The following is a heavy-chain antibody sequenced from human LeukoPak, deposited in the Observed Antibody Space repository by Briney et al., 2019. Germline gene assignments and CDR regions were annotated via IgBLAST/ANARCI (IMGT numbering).Heavy chain of an antibody. CDR3: ARDTRTAQGFDY. CDR1: GGSISTFY. J-gene: IGHJ4*02. CDR2: IYNSGNT. D-gene: IGHD2-15*01. V-gene: IGHV4-4*08. Sequence: SETLSLTCTVSGGSISTFYWSWIRQPPGKGLEWIGYIYNSGNTNYNPSLKSRVTISVDTSNNQFSLSLSAVTAADTAIYYCARDTRTAQGFDYWGQGILVTVSS.